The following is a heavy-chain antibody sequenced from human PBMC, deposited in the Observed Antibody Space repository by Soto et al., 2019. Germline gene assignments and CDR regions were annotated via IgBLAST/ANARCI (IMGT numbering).Heavy chain of an antibody. CDR3: ATKEGNNWFFDY. V-gene: IGHV4-34*01. CDR2: SNHSGST. CDR1: GGSFSGYY. J-gene: IGHJ4*02. D-gene: IGHD1-1*01. Sequence: QVQLQQWGAGLLKPSETLSLTCAVYGGSFSGYYFGWIRQPPGKGLEWIGESNHSGSTKYNPSLKSRVTISIDTSKNQFSLKLSSVTAADTAVYYCATKEGNNWFFDYWGQGTLVTVSS.